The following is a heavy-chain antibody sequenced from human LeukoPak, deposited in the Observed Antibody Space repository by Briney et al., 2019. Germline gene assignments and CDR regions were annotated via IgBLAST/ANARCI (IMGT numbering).Heavy chain of an antibody. CDR1: GFTFSNYA. CDR2: ISDTGRST. D-gene: IGHD4-17*01. Sequence: PGGSLRLSCAASGFTFSNYAMTWVRQAPGKGLEWVSGISDTGRSTYYAGSVKGRFTISRSNSKNTLYLQMNSLRDEDTAVYYCAKVLRGLAYYGDYRDWGQGTQVTVSS. V-gene: IGHV3-23*01. CDR3: AKVLRGLAYYGDYRD. J-gene: IGHJ4*02.